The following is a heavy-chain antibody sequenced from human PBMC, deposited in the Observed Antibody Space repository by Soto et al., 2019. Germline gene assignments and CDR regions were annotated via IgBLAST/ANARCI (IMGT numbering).Heavy chain of an antibody. CDR2: ISSSSSTI. D-gene: IGHD3-22*01. CDR3: ARRHYYGSSGYYPDFYYGMDV. Sequence: PGGSLRLSCAASGFTFSSYSMNWVRQAPGKGLEWVSYISSSSSTIYYADSVKGRFTISRDNAKNSLYLQMNSLRDEDTAVYYCARRHYYGSSGYYPDFYYGMDVWGQGTTVTVSS. J-gene: IGHJ6*02. CDR1: GFTFSSYS. V-gene: IGHV3-48*02.